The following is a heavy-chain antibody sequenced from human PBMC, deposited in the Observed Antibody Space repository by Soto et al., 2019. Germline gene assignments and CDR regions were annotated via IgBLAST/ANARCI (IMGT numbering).Heavy chain of an antibody. J-gene: IGHJ4*02. V-gene: IGHV3-21*01. Sequence: EVQLVESGGGLVKPGGSLRLSCAASGFTFSSYSMNWVRQAPGKGLEWVSSISSSSSYIYYAESVKGRFTISRDNAKDSLYLQMNNLRAEDTAVYYCARDIDYYDSSGYYRDYWGQGTLVTVSS. CDR2: ISSSSSYI. D-gene: IGHD3-22*01. CDR3: ARDIDYYDSSGYYRDY. CDR1: GFTFSSYS.